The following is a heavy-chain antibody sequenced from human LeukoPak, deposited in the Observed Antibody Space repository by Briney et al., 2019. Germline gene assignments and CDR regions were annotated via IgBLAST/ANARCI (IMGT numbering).Heavy chain of an antibody. CDR3: ARDFKSIAARPTDY. V-gene: IGHV1-2*02. Sequence: ASVKVSCKASGYTFTSYGISWVRQAPGQGLEWMGWINPNSGGTNYAQKFRGRVTMTRDTSISTAYMELSRLRSDDTAVYYCARDFKSIAARPTDYWGQGTLVTVSS. J-gene: IGHJ4*02. CDR1: GYTFTSYG. D-gene: IGHD6-6*01. CDR2: INPNSGGT.